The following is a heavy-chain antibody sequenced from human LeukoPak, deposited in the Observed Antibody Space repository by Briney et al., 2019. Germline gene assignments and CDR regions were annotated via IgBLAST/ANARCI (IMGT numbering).Heavy chain of an antibody. J-gene: IGHJ2*01. CDR3: ARVPITVVTGGWYFDL. V-gene: IGHV4-59*08. D-gene: IGHD4-23*01. CDR1: SGSISLYY. Sequence: SETLSLTCTVSSGSISLYYWTWIRHPPAKGLEWIGYIYYTGSTNYNPSLESRVTISVDTSKNQFPLKLSSVSAADTAVYYCARVPITVVTGGWYFDLWGRGTLVTVSS. CDR2: IYYTGST.